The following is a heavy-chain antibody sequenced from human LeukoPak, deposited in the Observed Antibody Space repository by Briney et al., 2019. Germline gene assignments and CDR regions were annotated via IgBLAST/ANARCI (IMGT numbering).Heavy chain of an antibody. J-gene: IGHJ3*02. CDR2: ISYDGSNK. V-gene: IGHV3-30-3*01. Sequence: PGRSLRLSCAASGFTFSSYAMHWVRQAPGKGLEWVAVISYDGSNKYYADSVKGRFTISRDNSKNTLYLQMNSLRAEDTAVYYCARGWGWELLRAFDIWGQGTMVTVSS. CDR3: ARGWGWELLRAFDI. D-gene: IGHD1-26*01. CDR1: GFTFSSYA.